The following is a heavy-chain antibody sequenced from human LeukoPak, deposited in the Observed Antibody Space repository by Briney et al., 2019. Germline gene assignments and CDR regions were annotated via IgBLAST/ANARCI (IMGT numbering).Heavy chain of an antibody. CDR2: VHYSGRT. CDR3: VREASTSYYDSSGYYRQTETFDV. Sequence: SETLSLTCTVSGGSVSSNTYYWNWIRKSPGKGLEWVGFVHYSGRTKYNPSLKSRVTISIDTSKNQVSLKLRSVTAADTAMYFCVREASTSYYDSSGYYRQTETFDVWGQGTMVTVSS. D-gene: IGHD3-22*01. J-gene: IGHJ3*01. V-gene: IGHV4-61*01. CDR1: GGSVSSNTYY.